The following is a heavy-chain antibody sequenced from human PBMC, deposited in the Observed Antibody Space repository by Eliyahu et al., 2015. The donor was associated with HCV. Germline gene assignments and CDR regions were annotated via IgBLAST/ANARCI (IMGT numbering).Heavy chain of an antibody. Sequence: QLQLQESGPGLVKPSQTLSLTCTVSGCSISSGGYHWSWIRQHPGKGLEWIGYIYYSGSTYYNPSLKSRVAISVDTSKNQFSLKLSSVTAADTAVYYCARDQRAGGNWLDPWGQGTLVTVSS. D-gene: IGHD6-25*01. CDR1: GCSISSGGYH. CDR3: ARDQRAGGNWLDP. CDR2: IYYSGST. V-gene: IGHV4-31*03. J-gene: IGHJ5*02.